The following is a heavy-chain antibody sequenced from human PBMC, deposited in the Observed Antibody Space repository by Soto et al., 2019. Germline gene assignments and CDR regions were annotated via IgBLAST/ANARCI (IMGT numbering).Heavy chain of an antibody. CDR3: ARDGSSRYTYFQYYMDV. D-gene: IGHD6-13*01. Sequence: GGSLRLSCAASGFTFSSYYMSWVRQAPGKGLEWVANIKQDGSETYYVDSVKGRFTISRDNAKNSLYLQMNSLSAEDTAVYYCARDGSSRYTYFQYYMDVWGKGTTVTVSS. V-gene: IGHV3-7*01. CDR2: IKQDGSET. J-gene: IGHJ6*03. CDR1: GFTFSSYY.